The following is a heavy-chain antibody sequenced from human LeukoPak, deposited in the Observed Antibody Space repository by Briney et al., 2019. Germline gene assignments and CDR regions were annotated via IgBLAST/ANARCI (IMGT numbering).Heavy chain of an antibody. CDR3: AKGSGDYHYYYMDV. Sequence: GGSLTLSCAASGFTFDDYTMHWVRQAPGKGLEWVSLISWDGGSTYYADSVKGRFTISRDNSKNSLYLQMNSLRTEDTALYYCAKGSGDYHYYYMDVWGKGTTVTISS. CDR1: GFTFDDYT. D-gene: IGHD4-17*01. CDR2: ISWDGGST. J-gene: IGHJ6*03. V-gene: IGHV3-43*01.